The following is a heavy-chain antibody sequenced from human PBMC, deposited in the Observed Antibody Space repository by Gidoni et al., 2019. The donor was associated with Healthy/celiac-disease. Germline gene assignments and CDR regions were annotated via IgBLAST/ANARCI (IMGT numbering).Heavy chain of an antibody. V-gene: IGHV3-23*01. CDR2: ISGSGGST. CDR1: GFTFSSYA. Sequence: EVQLLESGGGLVQPGGSLRLSWSASGFTFSSYAMSWVRQAPGKGLGWVSAISGSGGSTYYADSVKGRFTISRDNSKNTLYLQMNSLRAEDTAVYYCAKGRGYSYGYLIPYYFDYWGQGTLVTVSS. CDR3: AKGRGYSYGYLIPYYFDY. J-gene: IGHJ4*02. D-gene: IGHD5-18*01.